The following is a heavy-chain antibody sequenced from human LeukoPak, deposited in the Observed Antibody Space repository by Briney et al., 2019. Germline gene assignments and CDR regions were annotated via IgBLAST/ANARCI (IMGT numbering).Heavy chain of an antibody. CDR3: ARESEIAAATIYYFDY. CDR1: GFTFSSYA. D-gene: IGHD6-13*01. V-gene: IGHV3-23*01. Sequence: GGSLRLSCTVSGFTFSSYAMSWVRRAPGKGLEWVSAINGGGGTSYYADSVKGRFTISRDNSKNTLYLQMNSLRAEDTAVYYCARESEIAAATIYYFDYWGQGTLVTVSS. CDR2: INGGGGTS. J-gene: IGHJ4*02.